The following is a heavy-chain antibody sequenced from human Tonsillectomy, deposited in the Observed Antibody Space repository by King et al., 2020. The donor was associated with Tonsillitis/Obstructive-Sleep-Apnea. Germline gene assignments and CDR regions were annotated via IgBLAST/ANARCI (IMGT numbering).Heavy chain of an antibody. CDR3: GKERTDKSGWSPDFDY. V-gene: IGHV3-30*18. CDR1: GFTFSTYG. D-gene: IGHD6-19*01. Sequence: VQLVESGGGVVQPGRPLRLSCAASGFTFSTYGIHWVRPAPGKGLEWVAVISSDTVTTYYADSVKGRFTISRDNSKNTLYLQMNSLRTESAAVYYCGKERTDKSGWSPDFDYRGQGTLVTVSS. J-gene: IGHJ4*02. CDR2: ISSDTVTT.